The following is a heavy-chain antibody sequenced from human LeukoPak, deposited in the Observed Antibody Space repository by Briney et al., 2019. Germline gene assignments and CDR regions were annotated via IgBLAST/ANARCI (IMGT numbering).Heavy chain of an antibody. CDR2: IYYSGST. V-gene: IGHV4-39*07. D-gene: IGHD5-24*01. CDR3: ARDPDGYKFFDY. CDR1: GGSISSSSYY. J-gene: IGHJ4*02. Sequence: SETLSLTCTVSGGSISSSSYYWGWIRQPPGKGLEWIGSIYYSGSTYYNPSLKRRVTMSVDRSTNQFSLKLTSVTAADTAVYYCARDPDGYKFFDYWGRGSPVIVSS.